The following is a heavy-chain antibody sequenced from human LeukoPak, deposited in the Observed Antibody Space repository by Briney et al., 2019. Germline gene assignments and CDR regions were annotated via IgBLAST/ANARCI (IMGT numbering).Heavy chain of an antibody. V-gene: IGHV3-74*01. D-gene: IGHD5-12*01. J-gene: IGHJ6*03. CDR1: GFTFNAHW. Sequence: QSGGSLRLSCAASGFTFNAHWMHWVRQTPEKGLVWVSRINTDGSVTNYADSVKGRFTISRDNAKNSLYLQVNSLRAEDSALYYCVRDRDSGYDSLYYYYYMDVWGRGTTVTVSS. CDR2: INTDGSVT. CDR3: VRDRDSGYDSLYYYYYMDV.